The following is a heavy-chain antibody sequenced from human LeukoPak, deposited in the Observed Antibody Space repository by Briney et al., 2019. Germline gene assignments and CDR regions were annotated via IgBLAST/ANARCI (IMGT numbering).Heavy chain of an antibody. J-gene: IGHJ4*02. D-gene: IGHD3-10*01. CDR1: GYTFTSYG. V-gene: IGHV1-18*01. CDR3: AFTSMVRGVIRPDY. Sequence: VASVKVSCKASGYTFTSYGISWVRQAPGQGLEWMGWISAYNGNTNYAQKLQGRVTMTTDTSTSTAYMELRSLRSDDTAVYYCAFTSMVRGVIRPDYWGQGTLVTVSS. CDR2: ISAYNGNT.